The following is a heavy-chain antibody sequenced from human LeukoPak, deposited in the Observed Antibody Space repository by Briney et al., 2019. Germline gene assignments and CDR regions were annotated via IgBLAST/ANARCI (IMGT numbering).Heavy chain of an antibody. D-gene: IGHD4-17*01. CDR3: ARGGSQTVTTSLGAFDI. CDR1: GFDLSTYE. J-gene: IGHJ3*02. CDR2: ISSSSNYI. V-gene: IGHV3-21*01. Sequence: GGSLRLSCAASGFDLSTYEMNWVRQAPGKGLEWVSSISSSSNYIYYADSVKGRFTISRDNAKNSLYLQMNSLRAEDTAVYSCARGGSQTVTTSLGAFDIWGQGTLVTVSS.